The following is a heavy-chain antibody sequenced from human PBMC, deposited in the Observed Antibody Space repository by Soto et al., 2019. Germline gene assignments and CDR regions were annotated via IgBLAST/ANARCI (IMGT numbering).Heavy chain of an antibody. CDR3: ARGYSSGLPPGFEP. J-gene: IGHJ5*02. CDR1: GGTFSSYT. D-gene: IGHD6-19*01. CDR2: IIPILGIA. Sequence: GASVKVSCKASGGTFSSYTISWLRQAPGQGLEWMGRIIPILGIANYAQKFQGRVTITADKSTSTAYMELSSLRSEDTAVYYCARGYSSGLPPGFEPWGQGTLVTVSS. V-gene: IGHV1-69*02.